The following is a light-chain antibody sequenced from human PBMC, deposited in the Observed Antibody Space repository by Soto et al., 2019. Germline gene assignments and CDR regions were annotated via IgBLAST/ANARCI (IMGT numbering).Light chain of an antibody. J-gene: IGKJ2*01. Sequence: EIVLTQSPGTLSLSPGERATLSCRASQTVERSYLAWYQQKPGQAPRLLIYGVSIRAADVPDRFSGSGYGTDYTLSISGLETEDFAVYYCQQYGNSMYTFGQGTKLEIK. V-gene: IGKV3-20*01. CDR1: QTVERSY. CDR2: GVS. CDR3: QQYGNSMYT.